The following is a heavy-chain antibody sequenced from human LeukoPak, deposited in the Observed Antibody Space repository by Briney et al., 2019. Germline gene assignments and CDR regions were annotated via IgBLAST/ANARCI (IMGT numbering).Heavy chain of an antibody. CDR3: SIAAAGPPSY. V-gene: IGHV1-24*01. D-gene: IGHD6-13*01. CDR1: GYTLTELS. CDR2: FDPEDGET. J-gene: IGHJ4*02. Sequence: ASVKVSCKVSGYTLTELSMHWVRQAPGKGLEWMGGFDPEDGETIYAQKFQGRVTITTDESTSTAYMELSSLRSEDTAVYYCSIAAAGPPSYWGQGTLVTVSS.